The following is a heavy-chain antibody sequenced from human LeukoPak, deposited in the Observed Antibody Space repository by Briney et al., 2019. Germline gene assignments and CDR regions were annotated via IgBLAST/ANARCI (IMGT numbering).Heavy chain of an antibody. D-gene: IGHD2-2*01. CDR1: GFTFSSYW. J-gene: IGHJ6*02. Sequence: GGSLRLSCAASGFTFSSYWTHWVRQAPGKGLVWVSRINSDGSSTSYADSVKGRFTISRDNAKNTLYLQMNSLRAEDTAVYYCARALYCSSTSCYYYYYGMDVWGQGTTVTVSS. CDR3: ARALYCSSTSCYYYYYGMDV. CDR2: INSDGSST. V-gene: IGHV3-74*01.